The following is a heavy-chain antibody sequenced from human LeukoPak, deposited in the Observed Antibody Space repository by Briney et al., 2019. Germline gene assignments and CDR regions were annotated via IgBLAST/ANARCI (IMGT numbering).Heavy chain of an antibody. CDR2: ISSSGSTI. J-gene: IGHJ6*02. V-gene: IGHV3-48*03. Sequence: GGSLRLSCAASGFTFSSYEMNWVRQAPGEGLEWVSYISSSGSTIYYADSVKGRFTISRDNAKNSLYLQMNSLRAEDTAVYYCASSPYSSSWPTYYYYGMDVWGQGTTVTVSS. D-gene: IGHD6-13*01. CDR3: ASSPYSSSWPTYYYYGMDV. CDR1: GFTFSSYE.